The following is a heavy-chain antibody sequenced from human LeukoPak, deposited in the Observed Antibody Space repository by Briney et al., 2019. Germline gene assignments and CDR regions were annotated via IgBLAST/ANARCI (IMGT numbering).Heavy chain of an antibody. V-gene: IGHV5-51*01. CDR1: GYRYSDYW. J-gene: IGHJ4*02. CDR2: IYGGDSET. D-gene: IGHD6-19*01. CDR3: ARTTTYSSGWYGAH. Sequence: GESLKISCKGSGYRYSDYWIGWVRQMPGKGLEWMGIIYGGDSETRYSPSLQGQATISADKSINTAYLQWSSLKASDTAMYYCARTTTYSSGWYGAHWGQGTLVTVSS.